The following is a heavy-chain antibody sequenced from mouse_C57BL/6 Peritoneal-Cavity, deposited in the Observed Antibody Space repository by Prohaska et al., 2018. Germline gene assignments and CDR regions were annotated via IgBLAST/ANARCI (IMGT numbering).Heavy chain of an antibody. J-gene: IGHJ1*03. V-gene: IGHV11-2*01. CDR2: INSDGSAI. CDR3: MRYGNYWYFDV. CDR1: GFTFSGFW. D-gene: IGHD2-1*01. Sequence: EVQLLETGGGLVQPGGSRGLSCEGSGFTFSGFWMSWVRQTPGKTLEWIGDINSDGSAITYVPSIKDRFSIFRDNDKSTLYLQMSNVRSEDTATYFCMRYGNYWYFDVWGTGTTVTVSS.